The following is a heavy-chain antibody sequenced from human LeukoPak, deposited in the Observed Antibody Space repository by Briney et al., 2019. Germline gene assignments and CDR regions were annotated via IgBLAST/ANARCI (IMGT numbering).Heavy chain of an antibody. Sequence: QTGGSLRLSCAASGFPHSSYSINWVRQAPGKGPEWVSYISSSGSAIYYVDSVKGRFTVSRDNAKNSLFLQMNSPRAEDTAVYYCVRVKGSYFDYWGQGALVTVSS. J-gene: IGHJ4*02. CDR2: ISSSGSAI. D-gene: IGHD2-15*01. V-gene: IGHV3-48*01. CDR3: VRVKGSYFDY. CDR1: GFPHSSYS.